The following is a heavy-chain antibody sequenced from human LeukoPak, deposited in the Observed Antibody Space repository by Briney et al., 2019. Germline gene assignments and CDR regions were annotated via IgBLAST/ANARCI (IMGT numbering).Heavy chain of an antibody. CDR1: GYSISSGCY. CDR3: ARGSAAAGPLYYYYMDV. CDR2: IYTSGST. D-gene: IGHD6-13*01. V-gene: IGHV4-38-2*02. Sequence: SETLSLTCTVSGYSISSGCYWDWIRQSPGKGLEWIGRIYTSGSTNYNPSLKSRVTISVDTSKNQFSLKLSSVTAADTAVYYCARGSAAAGPLYYYYMDVWGKGTTVTISS. J-gene: IGHJ6*03.